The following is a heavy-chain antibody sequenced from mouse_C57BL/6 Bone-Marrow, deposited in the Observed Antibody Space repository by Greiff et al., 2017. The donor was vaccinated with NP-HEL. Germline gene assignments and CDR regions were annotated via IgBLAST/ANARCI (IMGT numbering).Heavy chain of an antibody. Sequence: QVQLQQSGPGLVQPSQSLSITCTVSGFSLTSYGVHWVRQSPGKGLEWLGVIWSGGSTDYNAAFISRLSISKDNSKSHVFFKMNSLQADDTAIYYCARGDYYGSSYTFDYWGQGTTLTVSS. D-gene: IGHD1-1*01. CDR3: ARGDYYGSSYTFDY. CDR1: GFSLTSYG. CDR2: IWSGGST. J-gene: IGHJ2*01. V-gene: IGHV2-2*01.